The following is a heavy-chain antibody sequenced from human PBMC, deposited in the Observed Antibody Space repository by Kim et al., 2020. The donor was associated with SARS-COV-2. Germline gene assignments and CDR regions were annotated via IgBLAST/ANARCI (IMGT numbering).Heavy chain of an antibody. J-gene: IGHJ4*02. Sequence: TYYNPSLKSRDTISVDTSKNQCSLKLSSVTAADTAVYYCARLSSSWYFDYWGQGTLVTVSS. CDR2: T. CDR3: ARLSSSWYFDY. V-gene: IGHV4-39*01. D-gene: IGHD6-13*01.